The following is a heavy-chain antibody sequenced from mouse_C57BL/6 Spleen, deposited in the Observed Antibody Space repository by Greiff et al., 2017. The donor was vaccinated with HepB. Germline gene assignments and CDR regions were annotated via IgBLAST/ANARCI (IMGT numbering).Heavy chain of an antibody. J-gene: IGHJ3*01. V-gene: IGHV1-31*01. CDR1: GYSFTGYY. CDR2: IYPYNGVS. D-gene: IGHD4-1*02. CDR3: AATGTRGGDWFAY. Sequence: VQLQQSGPELVKPGASVKISCKASGYSFTGYYMHWVKQSHGNILDWIGYIYPYNGVSSYNQKFKGKATLTVDKSSSTAYMELRSLTSEDSAVYYWAATGTRGGDWFAYWGQGTLVTVSA.